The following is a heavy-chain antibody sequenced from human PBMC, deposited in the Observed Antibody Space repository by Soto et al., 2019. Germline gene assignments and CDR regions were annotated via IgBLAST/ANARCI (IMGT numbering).Heavy chain of an antibody. Sequence: PSETLSLTCAVPVGSIDSAGSYWSWILQIPGRGLEWIGHIYHGGTTDYNPSLKSRITMSVDTSKNQFSLELNSVTAADTAVYYCARYCSGGTCYDRIDYWGQGTLVTVSS. J-gene: IGHJ4*02. CDR3: ARYCSGGTCYDRIDY. V-gene: IGHV4-31*11. CDR2: IYHGGTT. CDR1: VGSIDSAGSY. D-gene: IGHD2-15*01.